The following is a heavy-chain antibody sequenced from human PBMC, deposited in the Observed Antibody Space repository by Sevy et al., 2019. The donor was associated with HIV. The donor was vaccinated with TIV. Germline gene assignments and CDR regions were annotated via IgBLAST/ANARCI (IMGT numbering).Heavy chain of an antibody. J-gene: IGHJ4*02. CDR3: AREGCTRPHDF. CDR2: LSFGCGQI. V-gene: IGHV3-23*01. Sequence: GGSLRLSCVASGFTFNKYSMSWVRQAPGKGLERVSTLSFGCGQINYADSVKGRFTISRVNSTNTLYLQMNSLGAEDTAVYYCAREGCTRPHDFWGQGTLVTVSS. D-gene: IGHD2-8*01. CDR1: GFTFNKYS.